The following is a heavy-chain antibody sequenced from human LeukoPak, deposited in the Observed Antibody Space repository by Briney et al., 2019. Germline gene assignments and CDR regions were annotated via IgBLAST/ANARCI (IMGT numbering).Heavy chain of an antibody. CDR1: GGSFSSYY. J-gene: IGHJ4*02. D-gene: IGHD5-12*01. Sequence: SETLSLTCALYGGSFSSYYWSWIRQPPGKGLEWIGYIYYSGSTNYNPSLKSRVTISVDTSKNQFSLKLSSVTAADTAVYYCARVLRGYSGYDYYFDYWGQGTLVTVSS. CDR2: IYYSGST. CDR3: ARVLRGYSGYDYYFDY. V-gene: IGHV4-59*01.